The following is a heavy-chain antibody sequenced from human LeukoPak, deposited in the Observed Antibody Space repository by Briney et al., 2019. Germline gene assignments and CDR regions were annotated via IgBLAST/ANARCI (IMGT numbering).Heavy chain of an antibody. CDR3: ARQVAGAGKAVFDY. Sequence: SETLSLTCTVSGGSISTYFWTWIRQPAGKGLEWIGRIYTTGITNYNPSLNSRVTMSVDTFKNQFSLKLSSVTGADTAVYYCARQVAGAGKAVFDYWGQGTLVTVSS. CDR2: IYTTGIT. CDR1: GGSISTYF. D-gene: IGHD6-19*01. J-gene: IGHJ4*02. V-gene: IGHV4-4*07.